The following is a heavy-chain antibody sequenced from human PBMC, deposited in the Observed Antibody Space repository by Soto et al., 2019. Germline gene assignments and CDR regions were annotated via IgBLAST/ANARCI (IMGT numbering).Heavy chain of an antibody. J-gene: IGHJ3*02. Sequence: LSLTCTVSGGSISSGGYYWSLIRQHPGKGLEWIGYIYYSGSTYYNPSLKSRVTISVDTSKNQFSLKLSSVTAADTAVYYCARGPYCSGGSCYRNAFDIWGQGTMVTVSS. CDR3: ARGPYCSGGSCYRNAFDI. V-gene: IGHV4-31*03. CDR1: GGSISSGGYY. CDR2: IYYSGST. D-gene: IGHD2-15*01.